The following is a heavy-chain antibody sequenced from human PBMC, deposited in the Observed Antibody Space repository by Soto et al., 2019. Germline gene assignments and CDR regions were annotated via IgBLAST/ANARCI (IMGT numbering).Heavy chain of an antibody. J-gene: IGHJ3*01. CDR2: IIPILDIT. CDR3: AKGADSSGSESAFDL. D-gene: IGHD3-22*01. V-gene: IGHV1-69*02. CDR1: GGTFRAYP. Sequence: QVQLVQSGAEVKKPGSSVKVSCKTSGGTFRAYPFNWVRQAPGQGLEWMGRIIPILDITDYSQNFQGRVTITADKSTNTAYMDLTSLRSEDTAMYFCAKGADSSGSESAFDLWGQGTLITVSS.